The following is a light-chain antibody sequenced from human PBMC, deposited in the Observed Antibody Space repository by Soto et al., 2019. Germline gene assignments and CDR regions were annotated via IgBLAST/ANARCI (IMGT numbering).Light chain of an antibody. CDR3: QSYDISTLWV. J-gene: IGLJ3*02. Sequence: NFMLTQPHSVSASPGKTVTISCTRSSGSIANNFVQWYQQRPGSSPTIIIYEDNQRPSAVPDRFSGSIDSSSNSASLTISGLRTEDEADYYCQSYDISTLWVFGGGTQLTVL. V-gene: IGLV6-57*01. CDR2: EDN. CDR1: SGSIANNF.